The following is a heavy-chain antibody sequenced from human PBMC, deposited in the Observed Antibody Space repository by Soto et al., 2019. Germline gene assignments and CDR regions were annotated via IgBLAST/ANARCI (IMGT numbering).Heavy chain of an antibody. CDR2: ISYDGSNK. CDR1: GFTFSSYA. CDR3: ARSYDSSGYYYEYYFDY. J-gene: IGHJ4*02. D-gene: IGHD3-22*01. Sequence: QVQLVESGGGVVQPGRSLRLSCAASGFTFSSYAMHWVRQAPGKGLEWVAVISYDGSNKYYADSVKGRFTISRDNSKNTLYLQMNSLRAEDTAVYYCARSYDSSGYYYEYYFDYWGQGTLVTVSS. V-gene: IGHV3-30-3*01.